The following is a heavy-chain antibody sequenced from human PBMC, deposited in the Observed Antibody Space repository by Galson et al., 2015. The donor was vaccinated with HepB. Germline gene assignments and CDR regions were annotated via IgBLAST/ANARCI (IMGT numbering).Heavy chain of an antibody. CDR1: GFTFSSYA. D-gene: IGHD2-15*01. Sequence: SLRLSCAASGFTFSSYAMSWVRQAPGKGLQWVSATTGTGGGGSTYHADSVRGRFTVSRDDSKSTMYLQMDSLRVEDTAVYYCAKSPIAHCRGVLCYPFDYWGQGILVTVSP. V-gene: IGHV3-23*01. CDR2: TTGTGGGGST. CDR3: AKSPIAHCRGVLCYPFDY. J-gene: IGHJ4*02.